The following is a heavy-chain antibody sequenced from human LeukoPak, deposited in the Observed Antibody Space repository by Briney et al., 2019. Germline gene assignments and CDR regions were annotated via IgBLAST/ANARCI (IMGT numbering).Heavy chain of an antibody. CDR2: INPNSGGT. V-gene: IGHV1-2*02. Sequence: ASVKVSCKASGYTFTGYHMHWVRQAPGQGLEWMGWINPNSGGTNYAQKFQGRVTMTRDTSISTAYMELSRLRSDDTAVYYCARGKSSTSRYEPYNWFDPWGQGTLVTVSS. J-gene: IGHJ5*02. CDR3: ARGKSSTSRYEPYNWFDP. CDR1: GYTFTGYH. D-gene: IGHD2-2*01.